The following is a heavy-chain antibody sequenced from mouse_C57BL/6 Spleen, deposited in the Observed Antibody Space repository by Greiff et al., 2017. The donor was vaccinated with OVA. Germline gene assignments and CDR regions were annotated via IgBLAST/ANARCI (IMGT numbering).Heavy chain of an antibody. D-gene: IGHD4-1*01. V-gene: IGHV1-64*01. CDR2: IHPNSGST. CDR3: ARSRTGSYYYAMDY. Sequence: QVQLKQPGAELVKPGASVKLSCKASGYTFTSYWMHWVKQRPGQGLEWIGMIHPNSGSTNYNEKFKSKATLTVDKSSSTAYMQLSSLTSEDSAVYYCARSRTGSYYYAMDYWGQGTSVTVSS. CDR1: GYTFTSYW. J-gene: IGHJ4*01.